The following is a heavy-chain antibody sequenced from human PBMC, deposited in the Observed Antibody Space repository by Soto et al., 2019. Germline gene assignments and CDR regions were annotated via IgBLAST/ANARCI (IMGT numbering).Heavy chain of an antibody. D-gene: IGHD5-18*01. V-gene: IGHV3-23*01. J-gene: IGHJ4*02. CDR3: AKVTRLWLKDYFDY. CDR1: GFTFSSYA. Sequence: RRLSCAASGFTFSSYAMSWVRQAPGKGLEWVSAISGSGGSTYYADSVKGRFTISRDNSKNTLYLQMNSLRAEDTAVYYCAKVTRLWLKDYFDYWGQGTLVTVSS. CDR2: ISGSGGST.